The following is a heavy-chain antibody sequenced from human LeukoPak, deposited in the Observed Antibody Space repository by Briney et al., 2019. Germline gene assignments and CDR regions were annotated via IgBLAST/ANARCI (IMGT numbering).Heavy chain of an antibody. Sequence: ASVKVSCKASGYTFTYYYMHWVRQAPGQGLEWMGIINPSSGSTSYAQKFQGRVTMTRDTSTSTVYMDVSSLRSDDTAVYYCAIFADYYGSGSRGYGMDVWGQGTTVTVSS. D-gene: IGHD3-10*01. CDR1: GYTFTYYY. CDR2: INPSSGST. V-gene: IGHV1-46*01. CDR3: AIFADYYGSGSRGYGMDV. J-gene: IGHJ6*02.